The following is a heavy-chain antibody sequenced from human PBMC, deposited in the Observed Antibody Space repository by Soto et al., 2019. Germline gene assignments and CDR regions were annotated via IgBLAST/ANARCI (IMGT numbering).Heavy chain of an antibody. CDR1: VGSFSGYK. V-gene: IGHV4-34*01. CDR3: ARGWRFDP. D-gene: IGHD1-1*01. CDR2: INHSGTT. J-gene: IGHJ5*02. Sequence: PSETLSLPCAVYVGSFSGYKWNWIRQSPGQGLEWIGEINHSGTTKYNPSLESRINLSVDTSKKQFSLKMFSVTAADTAIYYCARGWRFDPWGQGTQVTVSS.